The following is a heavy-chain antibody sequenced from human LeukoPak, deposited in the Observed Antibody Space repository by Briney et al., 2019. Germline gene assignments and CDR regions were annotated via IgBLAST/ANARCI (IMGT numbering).Heavy chain of an antibody. CDR3: AKDSRAYYDILTGYYPMKY. CDR2: ISYDGSNK. D-gene: IGHD3-9*01. J-gene: IGHJ4*02. Sequence: GGSLRLSCAASGFTFSSYGMHWVRQAPGKGLEWVAAISYDGSNKYYADSVKGRFTISRDNSKNTLYLQMNSLRAEDTAVYYCAKDSRAYYDILTGYYPMKYWGQGTLVTVSS. V-gene: IGHV3-30*18. CDR1: GFTFSSYG.